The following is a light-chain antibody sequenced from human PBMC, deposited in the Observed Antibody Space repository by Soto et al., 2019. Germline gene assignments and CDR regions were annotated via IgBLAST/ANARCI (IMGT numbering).Light chain of an antibody. CDR2: EVS. V-gene: IGLV2-14*01. Sequence: QSALAQPASVSGSPGQSIATSCTGTSSDIGSYNYVSWYQQHPGKAPKLMIHEVSNRPSGVSDRFSGSKSGNTASLTISGLQADDEADYYCSSHTTYSTRVFGTGTKVTV. CDR1: SSDIGSYNY. CDR3: SSHTTYSTRV. J-gene: IGLJ1*01.